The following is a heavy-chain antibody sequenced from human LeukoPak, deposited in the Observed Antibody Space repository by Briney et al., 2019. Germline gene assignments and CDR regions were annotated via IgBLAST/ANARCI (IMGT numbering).Heavy chain of an antibody. J-gene: IGHJ4*02. D-gene: IGHD2-15*01. CDR2: ISYDGSNK. CDR1: GFTFSSYA. CDR3: ASDLDVVVAATPEGSGFDY. V-gene: IGHV3-30*04. Sequence: TGGSLRLSCAASGFTFSSYAMHWVRQAPGKGLEWVAVISYDGSNKYYADSVKGRFTISRDNSKNTLYLQMNSLRAEDTAVYYCASDLDVVVAATPEGSGFDYWGQGTLVTVSS.